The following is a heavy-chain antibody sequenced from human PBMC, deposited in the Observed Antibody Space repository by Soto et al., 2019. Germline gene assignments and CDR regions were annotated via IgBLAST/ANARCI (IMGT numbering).Heavy chain of an antibody. D-gene: IGHD3-3*01. CDR2: INPSGGST. J-gene: IGHJ5*02. Sequence: QVQLVQSGAEVKKPGASVKVSCKASGYTFTSYYMHWVRQAPGQGLEWMGIINPSGGSTSYAKKFQGRVTMTRDTSTSTVYMELSSLRSEDTAVYYCARDGRRLGYDFGSGYPRGINWFDPWGQGTLVTVSS. V-gene: IGHV1-46*01. CDR1: GYTFTSYY. CDR3: ARDGRRLGYDFGSGYPRGINWFDP.